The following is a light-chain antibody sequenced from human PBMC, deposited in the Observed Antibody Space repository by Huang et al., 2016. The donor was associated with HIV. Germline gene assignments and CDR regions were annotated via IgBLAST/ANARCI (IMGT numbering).Light chain of an antibody. CDR3: QQYHNWPPLT. V-gene: IGKV3-15*01. CDR2: GAS. CDR1: QSVSRN. J-gene: IGKJ4*01. Sequence: EIVMTQSPATLSVSPGKSATLSCRASQSVSRNLAWYQQRHGQAPRLLIYGASTRATGIPARFSGSGSGTEFTLTISSLQSDDFVVYYCQQYHNWPPLTFGGGSKVEIK.